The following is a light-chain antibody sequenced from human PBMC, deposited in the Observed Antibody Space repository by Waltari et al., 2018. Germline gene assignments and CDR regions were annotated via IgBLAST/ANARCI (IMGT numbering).Light chain of an antibody. CDR2: DAS. V-gene: IGKV3-20*01. CDR1: QSISKY. Sequence: EIVLTQSPGTLSLSPGERATVSCRASQSISKYLAWYRLKPGQAPRLLIYDASKRATDIPDRFSASGSGTDFSLTISRLEPEDFAVYYCQHYVRLPVTFGQGTKVEIK. CDR3: QHYVRLPVT. J-gene: IGKJ1*01.